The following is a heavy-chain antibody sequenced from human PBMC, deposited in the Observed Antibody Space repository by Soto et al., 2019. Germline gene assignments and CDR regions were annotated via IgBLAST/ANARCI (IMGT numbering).Heavy chain of an antibody. CDR3: AYGDSRGPFDS. J-gene: IGHJ4*02. Sequence: SETLSLTCTVSVGSISSYYWSLIRQPPGKGLEWIGYIYNSGSTNYNPSLKSRVTISVDTSKNQFSLKLSSVTAADTAVYYCAYGDSRGPFDSWGQGTLVTVSS. D-gene: IGHD4-17*01. CDR2: IYNSGST. CDR1: VGSISSYY. V-gene: IGHV4-59*01.